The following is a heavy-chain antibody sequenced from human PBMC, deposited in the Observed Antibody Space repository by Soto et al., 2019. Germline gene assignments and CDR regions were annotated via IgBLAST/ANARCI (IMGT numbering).Heavy chain of an antibody. CDR2: VYYSGST. V-gene: IGHV4-31*03. Sequence: PSETLSLTCTVSGGSISSGGYYWSWIRQHPGKGLEWIGYVYYSGSTCYNPSLKSRVTISVDTSKNQFSLKLSSVTAADTAVYYCARWNAPSHCSSTSCYDWFDPWGQGTLVTVSS. D-gene: IGHD2-2*01. J-gene: IGHJ5*02. CDR1: GGSISSGGYY. CDR3: ARWNAPSHCSSTSCYDWFDP.